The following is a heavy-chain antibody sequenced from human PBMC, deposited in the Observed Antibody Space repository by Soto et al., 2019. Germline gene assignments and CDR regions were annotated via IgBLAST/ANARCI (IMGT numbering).Heavy chain of an antibody. Sequence: ASVKVSCKASGYTFTSYAMHWVRQAPGQRLEWMGWINAGNGNTKYSQKFQGRVTITRDTSASTAYMELSSLRSEDTAVYYCAAELVVVAPTDAYYFDYWGQGNLVTVSS. CDR2: INAGNGNT. D-gene: IGHD2-15*01. CDR1: GYTFTSYA. CDR3: AAELVVVAPTDAYYFDY. J-gene: IGHJ4*02. V-gene: IGHV1-3*01.